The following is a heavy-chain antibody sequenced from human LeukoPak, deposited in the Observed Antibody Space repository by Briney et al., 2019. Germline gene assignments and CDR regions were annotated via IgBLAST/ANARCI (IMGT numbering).Heavy chain of an antibody. V-gene: IGHV3-11*04. CDR2: ISSSGSTI. CDR1: GFTFSEYY. CDR3: ARDLGYDFWSGYLFPSRGNWFDP. Sequence: PGGSLRLSCAASGFTFSEYYMSWIRQDPGKGLEWVSYISSSGSTIHYADSVKGRFTISRDNAKNSLYLQMNSLRAEDTAVYYCARDLGYDFWSGYLFPSRGNWFDPWGQGTLVTVSS. D-gene: IGHD3-3*01. J-gene: IGHJ5*02.